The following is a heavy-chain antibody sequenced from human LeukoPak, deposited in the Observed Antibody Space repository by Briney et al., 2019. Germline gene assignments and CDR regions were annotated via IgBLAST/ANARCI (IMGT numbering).Heavy chain of an antibody. D-gene: IGHD4-11*01. J-gene: IGHJ6*02. CDR1: GGSISSYY. CDR3: ARAGSGWLHEYSNYMPWGYYYYHGMDV. V-gene: IGHV4-59*01. CDR2: IYYSGST. Sequence: SETLSLTCTVSGGSISSYYWSWIRQPPGKGLEWIGYIYYSGSTNYNPSLKSRVTISVDTSKNQFTLKLSSVTAADTAVYYCARAGSGWLHEYSNYMPWGYYYYHGMDVLGQG.